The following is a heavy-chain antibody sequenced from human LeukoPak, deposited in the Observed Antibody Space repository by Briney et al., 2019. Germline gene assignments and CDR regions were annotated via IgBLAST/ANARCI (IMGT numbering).Heavy chain of an antibody. J-gene: IGHJ2*01. Sequence: SETLSLTCAVSGGSISSGGYSWSWIRQPPGKGLEWIGYIYYSGSTNYNPSLKSRVTISVDTSKNQFSLKLSSVTAADTAVYYCARVRSLDSSGYWYFDLWGRGTLVTVSS. CDR1: GGSISSGGYS. CDR3: ARVRSLDSSGYWYFDL. V-gene: IGHV4-61*08. D-gene: IGHD3-22*01. CDR2: IYYSGST.